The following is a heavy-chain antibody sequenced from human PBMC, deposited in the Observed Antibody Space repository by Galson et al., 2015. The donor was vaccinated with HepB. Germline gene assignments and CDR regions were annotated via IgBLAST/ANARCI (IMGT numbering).Heavy chain of an antibody. CDR1: GFTFSSYS. J-gene: IGHJ4*02. D-gene: IGHD3-22*01. V-gene: IGHV3-21*01. CDR2: ISSSSSYI. CDR3: ARDVPHFTYYYDSSGYYYFDY. Sequence: SLRLSCAASGFTFSSYSMNWVRQAPGKGLEWVSSISSSSSYIYYADSVKGRFTISRDNAKNSLYLQMNSLRAEDTAVYYCARDVPHFTYYYDSSGYYYFDYWGQGTLVTVSS.